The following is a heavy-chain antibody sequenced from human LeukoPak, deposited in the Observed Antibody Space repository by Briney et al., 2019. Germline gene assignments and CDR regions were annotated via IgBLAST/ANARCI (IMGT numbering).Heavy chain of an antibody. Sequence: SVKVSCKASGGTFSSYAISWVRQAPGQGLEWMGGIIPIFGTANYAQKFQGRVTITADESTSTAHMELSSLRSEDTAVYYCARDGVIDCSSTSCSLYYYYYYMDVWGKGTTVTVSS. V-gene: IGHV1-69*01. J-gene: IGHJ6*03. CDR3: ARDGVIDCSSTSCSLYYYYYYMDV. CDR1: GGTFSSYA. D-gene: IGHD2-2*01. CDR2: IIPIFGTA.